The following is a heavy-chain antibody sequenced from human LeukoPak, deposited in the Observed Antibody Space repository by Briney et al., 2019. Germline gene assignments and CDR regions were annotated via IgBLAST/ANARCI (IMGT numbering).Heavy chain of an antibody. CDR2: IYPGDSDT. D-gene: IGHD1-26*01. V-gene: IGHV5-51*01. CDR1: GYSFTSYW. Sequence: GESLKISCKGSGYSFTSYWIGWVRQMPGKGLEWMGIIYPGDSDTRYSPSFQGQVTISADKSISTAYLQWSSLKASDTAMYYCARCPSEWELLGEFDYWGQGTLVTVSS. CDR3: ARCPSEWELLGEFDY. J-gene: IGHJ4*02.